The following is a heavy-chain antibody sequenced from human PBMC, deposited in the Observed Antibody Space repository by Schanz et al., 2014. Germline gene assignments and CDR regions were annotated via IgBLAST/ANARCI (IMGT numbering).Heavy chain of an antibody. Sequence: EVQLVESGGGLVQPGKSLRLSCAASGFTFSSYAMGWVRQARGKGLEWVSAISGGGGTTYYADSVKGRFTISRDNSKNTLYLQMNSLRPEDTAVYYCARKMKLGVYGGKGHDSLDIWGQGTMXTVSS. CDR1: GFTFSSYA. CDR3: ARKMKLGVYGGKGHDSLDI. D-gene: IGHD4-17*01. J-gene: IGHJ3*02. CDR2: ISGGGGTT. V-gene: IGHV3-23*04.